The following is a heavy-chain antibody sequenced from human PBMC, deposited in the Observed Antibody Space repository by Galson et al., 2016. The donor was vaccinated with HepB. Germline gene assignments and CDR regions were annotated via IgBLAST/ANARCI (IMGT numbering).Heavy chain of an antibody. CDR2: INPSGGDT. CDR3: ARERFGGRFYGMDV. D-gene: IGHD3-16*01. J-gene: IGHJ6*02. CDR1: GYNFNIKY. V-gene: IGHV1-46*02. Sequence: SVKVSCKASGYNFNIKYMHWVRQAPGQGLEWMGIINPSGGDTTYAQKFQGRVTMTGDTSTNTFYMELSSLRSEDTAVYYCARERFGGRFYGMDVWGQGTTVTVSS.